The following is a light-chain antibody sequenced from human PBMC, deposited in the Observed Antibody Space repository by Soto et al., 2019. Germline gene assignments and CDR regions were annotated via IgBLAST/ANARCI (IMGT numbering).Light chain of an antibody. CDR3: HQYGSSPRYT. CDR2: GAD. Sequence: EIVLTQFPDTLSLSPGERATLSCRASQSVRNSYLAWYQQRPGQAPRLLIYGADSRATGIPDRFSGSGSDTDFTLTISRREPEDFAVYYCHQYGSSPRYTFGQGTKLEI. J-gene: IGKJ2*01. CDR1: QSVRNSY. V-gene: IGKV3-20*01.